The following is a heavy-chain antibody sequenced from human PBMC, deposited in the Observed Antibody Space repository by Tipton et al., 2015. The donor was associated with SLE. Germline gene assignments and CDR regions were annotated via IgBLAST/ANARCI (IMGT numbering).Heavy chain of an antibody. CDR1: GFTFSSYA. D-gene: IGHD6-19*01. V-gene: IGHV3-30-3*01. J-gene: IGHJ4*02. Sequence: RSLRLSCAASGFTFSSYAMHWVRQAPGKGLEWVAVISYDGSNKYYADSVKGRFTISRDNSKNTLYLQMNSLRAEDTAVYYCARGGDPLRLVGAKWYWGQGTLVTVSS. CDR2: ISYDGSNK. CDR3: ARGGDPLRLVGAKWY.